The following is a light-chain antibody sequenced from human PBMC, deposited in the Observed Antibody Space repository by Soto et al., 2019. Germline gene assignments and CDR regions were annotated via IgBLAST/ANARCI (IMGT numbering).Light chain of an antibody. V-gene: IGKV3-11*01. CDR3: QQRSNWPVK. CDR1: QSVSSY. CDR2: DAS. Sequence: EIVLTQSPATLSLSPGERATLSCRASQSVSSYLAWYQQKPGQAPRLLIYDASNRATGIPARFSGSGSGTDFTLTISSLEPEDFAVYYGQQRSNWPVKFGQGNKVEIK. J-gene: IGKJ1*01.